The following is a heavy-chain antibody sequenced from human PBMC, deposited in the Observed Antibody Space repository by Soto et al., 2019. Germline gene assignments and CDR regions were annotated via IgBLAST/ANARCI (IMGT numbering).Heavy chain of an antibody. CDR3: AKAYGSGSYYVY. V-gene: IGHV3-21*01. CDR1: GFTFSSYS. CDR2: ISSSSSYI. J-gene: IGHJ4*02. D-gene: IGHD3-10*01. Sequence: GGSLRLSCAASGFTFSSYSMNWVRQAPGKGLEWVSSISSSSSYIYYADSVKGRFTISRDNAKNSLYLQMNSLRAEDTAVYYCAKAYGSGSYYVYWGQGTLVTVSS.